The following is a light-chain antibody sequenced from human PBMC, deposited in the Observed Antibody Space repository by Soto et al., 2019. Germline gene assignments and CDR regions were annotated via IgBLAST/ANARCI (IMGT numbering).Light chain of an antibody. Sequence: DIQMTQSPSTLSVSLGDRATLSCRASQSISSSFAWYQQKPGRAPRLLIYAASSGATGVPSSFSGSGSGTDFTLTISSLQADDFAIYYWQQYNRSPWTFGQGTRLEIK. CDR3: QQYNRSPWT. CDR1: QSISSS. J-gene: IGKJ5*01. V-gene: IGKV1-5*01. CDR2: AAS.